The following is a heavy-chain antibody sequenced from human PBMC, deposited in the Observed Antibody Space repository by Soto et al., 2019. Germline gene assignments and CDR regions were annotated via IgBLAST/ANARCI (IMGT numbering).Heavy chain of an antibody. CDR1: GGSLSSYY. V-gene: IGHV4-59*01. J-gene: IGHJ6*02. CDR3: ASTVTPIPYYYYGMDV. D-gene: IGHD2-21*02. Sequence: SETLSLTCPVSGGSLSSYYWSLIRQPPGKGLEWIGYIYYSGSTNYNPSLKSRVTISVDTSKNQFSLKLSSVTAADTAVYYCASTVTPIPYYYYGMDVWGQGTTV. CDR2: IYYSGST.